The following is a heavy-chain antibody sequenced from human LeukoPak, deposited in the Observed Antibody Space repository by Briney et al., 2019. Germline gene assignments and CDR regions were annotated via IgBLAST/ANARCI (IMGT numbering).Heavy chain of an antibody. CDR1: GGTFSSYA. CDR2: ISAYNGNT. CDR3: ATGGHYGGNSGLGGYFDY. D-gene: IGHD4-23*01. Sequence: ASVKVSCKASGGTFSSYAISWVRQAPGQGLEWMGWISAYNGNTNYAQKLQGRVTMTEDTSTDTAYMELSSLRSEDTAVYYCATGGHYGGNSGLGGYFDYWGQGTLVTVSS. V-gene: IGHV1-18*01. J-gene: IGHJ4*02.